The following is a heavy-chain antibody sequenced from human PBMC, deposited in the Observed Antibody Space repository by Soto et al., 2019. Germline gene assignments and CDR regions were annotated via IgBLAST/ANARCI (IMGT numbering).Heavy chain of an antibody. D-gene: IGHD3-22*01. CDR1: GGSISSYY. Sequence: QVQLQESGPGLVKPSETLSLTCTVSGGSISSYYWSWIRQPAGKGLEWIGRIYTSGSTNYNPSLKSRLTMSVDTSKNQFSLKLSSVTAADTAVYYCARFIRGYYYDSSGFHSYFDLWGRGTLVTVSS. CDR2: IYTSGST. CDR3: ARFIRGYYYDSSGFHSYFDL. V-gene: IGHV4-4*07. J-gene: IGHJ2*01.